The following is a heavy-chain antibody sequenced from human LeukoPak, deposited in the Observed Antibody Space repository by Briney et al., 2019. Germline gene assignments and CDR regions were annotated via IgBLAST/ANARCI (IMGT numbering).Heavy chain of an antibody. V-gene: IGHV1-69*01. Sequence: SVKVSCKASGGTFSSYAISWVRQAPGQGLEWMGGIIPIFGTANYAQKFQGRVMITADESTSTAYMELSSLRSEDTAVYYCARDPNTAMVNGGDYWGQGTLVTVSS. J-gene: IGHJ4*02. CDR1: GGTFSSYA. D-gene: IGHD5-18*01. CDR2: IIPIFGTA. CDR3: ARDPNTAMVNGGDY.